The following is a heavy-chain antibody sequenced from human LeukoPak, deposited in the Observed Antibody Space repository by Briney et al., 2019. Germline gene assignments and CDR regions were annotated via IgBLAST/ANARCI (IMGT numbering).Heavy chain of an antibody. CDR3: ARHDGSGWPFDY. CDR2: IYYSGST. Sequence: SETLSLTCTVSGGYISTYYWSWIRQPPGKGLEWIGYIYYSGSTNYNPSLKSRVTISVETSKNQFSLKLSSVTAADTAVYFCARHDGSGWPFDYWGQGTLVTVSS. V-gene: IGHV4-59*08. J-gene: IGHJ4*02. D-gene: IGHD6-19*01. CDR1: GGYISTYY.